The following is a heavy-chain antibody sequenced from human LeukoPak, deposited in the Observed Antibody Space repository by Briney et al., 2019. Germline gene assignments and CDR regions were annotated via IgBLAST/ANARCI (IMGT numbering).Heavy chain of an antibody. CDR1: GYTFTGYY. CDR3: ARVISVPGTSVAGTDY. D-gene: IGHD6-19*01. Sequence: VASVKVSCKASGYTFTGYYMHWVRQAPGQGLEWMGWINPNSGGTNYAQEFGGRVSMTRDTSITTAYMELSSLRSDDTAVYFCARVISVPGTSVAGTDYWGQGTLVTVSS. J-gene: IGHJ4*02. CDR2: INPNSGGT. V-gene: IGHV1-2*02.